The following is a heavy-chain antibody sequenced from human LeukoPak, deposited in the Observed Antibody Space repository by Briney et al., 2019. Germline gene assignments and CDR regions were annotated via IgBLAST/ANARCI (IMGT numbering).Heavy chain of an antibody. CDR2: ISNSGGST. CDR3: AKETSSSFDY. J-gene: IGHJ4*02. CDR1: GFTFSSYA. D-gene: IGHD6-6*01. V-gene: IGHV3-23*01. Sequence: GGSLRLSCAASGFTFSSYAKNWVRQAPGKGLEWVSGISNSGGSTYYADSVKGRFTISRDNSKNTLYLQMNSLRAEDTAVYYCAKETSSSFDYWGQGTLVTVSS.